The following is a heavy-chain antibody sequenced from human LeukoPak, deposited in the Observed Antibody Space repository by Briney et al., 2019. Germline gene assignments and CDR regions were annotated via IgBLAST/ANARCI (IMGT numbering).Heavy chain of an antibody. CDR1: GYNFIGYH. CDR3: SRASIAVAAVAGY. J-gene: IGHJ1*01. D-gene: IGHD6-19*01. CDR2: IDPNSGGT. V-gene: IGHV1-2*02. Sequence: VASVKVSCKASGYNFIGYHMHWVRQAPGQGLEWMGWIDPNSGGTNYAQKFQGRVTMTRDTSITTVYMELSRLRSDDTAVYYCSRASIAVAAVAGYWGQGTLVTVSS.